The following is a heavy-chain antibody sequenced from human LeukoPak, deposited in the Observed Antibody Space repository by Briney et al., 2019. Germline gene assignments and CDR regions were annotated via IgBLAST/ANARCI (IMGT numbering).Heavy chain of an antibody. CDR2: INPNSGGT. Sequence: ASVKVSCKASGYTFTAYYMRWVRQAPGQGLEWMGWINPNSGGTYYAQNFEGRVTMTSDTSIKTAYMELSRLTSDDTAVYYRARGSGEASFDPWGQGTLVAVSS. CDR3: ARGSGEASFDP. J-gene: IGHJ5*02. V-gene: IGHV1-2*02. CDR1: GYTFTAYY. D-gene: IGHD1-14*01.